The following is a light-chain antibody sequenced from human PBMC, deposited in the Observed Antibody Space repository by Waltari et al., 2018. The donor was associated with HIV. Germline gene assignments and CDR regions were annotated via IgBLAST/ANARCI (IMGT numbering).Light chain of an antibody. Sequence: QSVLTQPPSVSAAPGQRVTISCSGRGSNIGNNYVSLYQQHPGTAPKLLNYDNDKRPSGIPARFSGSKSGTSATLGITGLQTGDEAHYYCGTWDNSLNTWVFGGGTKLTVL. CDR3: GTWDNSLNTWV. CDR2: DND. CDR1: GSNIGNNY. V-gene: IGLV1-51*01. J-gene: IGLJ3*02.